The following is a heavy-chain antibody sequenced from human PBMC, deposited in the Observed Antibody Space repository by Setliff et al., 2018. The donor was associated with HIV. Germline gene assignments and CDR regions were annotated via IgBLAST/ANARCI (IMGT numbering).Heavy chain of an antibody. D-gene: IGHD3-22*01. CDR1: GYKFGDYW. V-gene: IGHV5-51*01. Sequence: GESLKISCKGSGYKFGDYWIGWVRQMPGKGPEWMGIIYPGDSETRHSPSFQSQVTVSADKSIGTAYLQWNSLKASDTALYFCARAPNSPYYSNVWYADHWGQGTLVTVS. CDR2: IYPGDSET. J-gene: IGHJ5*02. CDR3: ARAPNSPYYSNVWYADH.